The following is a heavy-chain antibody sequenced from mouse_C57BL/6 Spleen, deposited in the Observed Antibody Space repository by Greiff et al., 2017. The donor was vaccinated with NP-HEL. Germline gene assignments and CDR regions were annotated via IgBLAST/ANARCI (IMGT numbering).Heavy chain of an antibody. Sequence: EVQLQQSGPELVKPGASVKISCKASGYSFTGYYMNWVKQSPEKSLEWIGEINPSTGGTTYNQKFKAKATLTVDKSSSTAYMQLKSLPSEASAVYYCATYYKAPGYFDYWGQGTTLTVSS. D-gene: IGHD2-12*01. J-gene: IGHJ2*01. CDR2: INPSTGGT. CDR1: GYSFTGYY. V-gene: IGHV1-42*01. CDR3: ATYYKAPGYFDY.